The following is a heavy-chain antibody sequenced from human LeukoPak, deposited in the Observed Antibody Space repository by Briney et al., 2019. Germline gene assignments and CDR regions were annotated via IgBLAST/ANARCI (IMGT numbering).Heavy chain of an antibody. CDR3: ASFYYYILTGYQELFDY. Sequence: PGGSLRLTCAASGFTFSSYSMNWVRQAPGKGLEWISSNSNSSSYIYYADSVKGRFTISRDNAKNSLYLQMNSLRAEDTAVYYCASFYYYILTGYQELFDYWGQGTLVTVSS. V-gene: IGHV3-21*01. CDR1: GFTFSSYS. CDR2: NSNSSSYI. J-gene: IGHJ4*02. D-gene: IGHD3-9*01.